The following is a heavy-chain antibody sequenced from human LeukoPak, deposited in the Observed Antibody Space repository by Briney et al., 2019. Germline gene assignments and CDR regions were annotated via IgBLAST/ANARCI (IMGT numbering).Heavy chain of an antibody. CDR1: GYTFTSYG. CDR3: ASGYSYGYSGDY. Sequence: ASVKVSCKASGYTFTSYGISWVRQAPGQGLEWMGWISAYNGNTNYAQKLQGRVTMTTDTSTSTAYMELSSLRSEDTAVYYCASGYSYGYSGDYWGQGTLVTVSS. V-gene: IGHV1-18*01. D-gene: IGHD5-18*01. J-gene: IGHJ4*02. CDR2: ISAYNGNT.